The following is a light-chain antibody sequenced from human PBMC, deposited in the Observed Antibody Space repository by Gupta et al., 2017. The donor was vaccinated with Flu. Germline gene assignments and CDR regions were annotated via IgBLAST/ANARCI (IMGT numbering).Light chain of an antibody. CDR3: ASWDDSRNGQV. CDR1: SSNVGSNT. CDR2: NDN. Sequence: RVTISCSGSSSNVGSNTVSWYQRLPGTAPNLLIYNDNRRPSGVPERFSGSKSGTSASLAISGLQAEDEAYYSCASWDDSRNGQVFGGGTKLTVL. V-gene: IGLV1-44*01. J-gene: IGLJ2*01.